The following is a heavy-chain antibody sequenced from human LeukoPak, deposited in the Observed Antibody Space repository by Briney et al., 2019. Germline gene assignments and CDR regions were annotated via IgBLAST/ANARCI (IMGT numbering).Heavy chain of an antibody. J-gene: IGHJ4*02. D-gene: IGHD5-12*01. V-gene: IGHV1-2*02. CDR2: INPNSGGT. Sequence: ASVKVSCKASGYTFTGYYMHWVRQAPGQGLEWMGWINPNSGGTKYAQKFQGRVTMTRDTSISTTYMELSRLRSDDTAVYYCARDPWAAYSDYDSSYWGQGTLVTVSS. CDR1: GYTFTGYY. CDR3: ARDPWAAYSDYDSSY.